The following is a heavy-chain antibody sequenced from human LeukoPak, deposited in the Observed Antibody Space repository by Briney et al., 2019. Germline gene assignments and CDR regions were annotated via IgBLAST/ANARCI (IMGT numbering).Heavy chain of an antibody. CDR3: ARDRTTVTKGFDI. V-gene: IGHV4-59*11. J-gene: IGHJ3*02. D-gene: IGHD4-17*01. CDR2: ISYSGNT. Sequence: PSETLSLTCTVSGGSISSHYWTWIRQPPGKGLEWIGYISYSGNTNYNPSLRSRVTILVDTSKNQISLKLSSVTAADTAVHYCARDRTTVTKGFDIWGQGTTVTVSS. CDR1: GGSISSHY.